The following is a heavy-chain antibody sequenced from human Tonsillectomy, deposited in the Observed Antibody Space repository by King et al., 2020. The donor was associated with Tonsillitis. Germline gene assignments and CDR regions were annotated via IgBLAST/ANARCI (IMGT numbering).Heavy chain of an antibody. CDR3: ARDLLGWYFDL. CDR2: IYYSGST. CDR1: GGSISSYY. Sequence: VQLQESGPGLVKPSETLSLTCTVSGGSISSYYWSWIRQPPGKGLEWIGYIYYSGSTNYNPSLKSRVTISVDTSKNQFSLRLSPVTAADTAVYYCARDLLGWYFDLWGRGTLVTVSS. J-gene: IGHJ2*01. D-gene: IGHD2-15*01. V-gene: IGHV4-59*01.